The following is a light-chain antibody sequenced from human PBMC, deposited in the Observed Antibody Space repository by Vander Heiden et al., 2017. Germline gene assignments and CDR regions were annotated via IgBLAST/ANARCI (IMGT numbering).Light chain of an antibody. CDR3: QQSYSTPKT. V-gene: IGKV1-39*01. CDR2: AAS. CDR1: QSIHDY. J-gene: IGKJ1*01. Sequence: DIQMTQSQSSLSASVGDRVPITCRASQSIHDYLNWYQHKPGKALKLLIYAASSLQSGVPSRFSGGGPGTDFTLTIDTLQTEDFATYCCQQSYSTPKTFGQGTKVEIK.